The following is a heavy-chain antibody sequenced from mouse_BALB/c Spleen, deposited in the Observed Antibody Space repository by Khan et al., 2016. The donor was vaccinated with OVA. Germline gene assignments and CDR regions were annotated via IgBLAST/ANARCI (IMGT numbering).Heavy chain of an antibody. Sequence: QIQLVQSGPELVRPGASVKLSCKTSGYIFTSHWIHWVKKRSGQGLEWIGRIYPGTGSTYYNEKFTGKATLTADKSSSTAYMQLSSLKSEDSAVYVCARYEDAMDYWGQGTSVTVSS. D-gene: IGHD2-3*01. CDR2: IYPGTGST. J-gene: IGHJ4*01. V-gene: IGHV1S132*01. CDR1: GYIFTSHW. CDR3: ARYEDAMDY.